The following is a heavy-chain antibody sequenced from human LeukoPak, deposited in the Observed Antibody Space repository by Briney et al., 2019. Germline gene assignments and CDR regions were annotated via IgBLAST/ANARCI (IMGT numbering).Heavy chain of an antibody. CDR3: AREGVGATPPFAFDI. CDR2: INPKTGDT. D-gene: IGHD1-26*01. V-gene: IGHV1-2*02. J-gene: IGHJ3*02. CDR1: GYTFTGYY. Sequence: ASVKVSCKASGYTFTGYYIHWVRQAPGQGLEWMACINPKTGDTNYAQNFQGRVTMTRDTSISTAYMELSSLKSDDTAVYYCAREGVGATPPFAFDIWGQGTMVTVSS.